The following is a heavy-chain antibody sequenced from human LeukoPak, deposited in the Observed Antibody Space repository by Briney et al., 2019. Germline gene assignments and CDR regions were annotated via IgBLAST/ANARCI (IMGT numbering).Heavy chain of an antibody. CDR1: GGSISSGSYY. V-gene: IGHV4-61*02. CDR3: AREGTTVPWGIGKYFQH. D-gene: IGHD4-17*01. Sequence: SETLSLTCTVSGGSISSGSYYWSWIRQPAGKGLEWIGRIYTSGSTNYNPSLKSRVTISVDTSKNQFSLKLSSVTAADTAVYYCAREGTTVPWGIGKYFQHWGQGTLVTVSS. CDR2: IYTSGST. J-gene: IGHJ1*01.